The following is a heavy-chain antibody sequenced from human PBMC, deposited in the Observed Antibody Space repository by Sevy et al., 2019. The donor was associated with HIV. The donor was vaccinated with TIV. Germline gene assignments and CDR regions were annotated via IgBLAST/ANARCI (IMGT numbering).Heavy chain of an antibody. CDR3: ARRRGVFDY. CDR2: IYYSGST. V-gene: IGHV4-59*01. Sequence: SETLSLTCAVSGGSISSYYWSWIRQPPGKALEWIGYIYYSGSTSYNPSLKSRVTISVDTSKNQFSLKLSSVTAADTAVYYSARRRGVFDYWGQGTLVTLSS. D-gene: IGHD3-10*01. CDR1: GGSISSYY. J-gene: IGHJ4*01.